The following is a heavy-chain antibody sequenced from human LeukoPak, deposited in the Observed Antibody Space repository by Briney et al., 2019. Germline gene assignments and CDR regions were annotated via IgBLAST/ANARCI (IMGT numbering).Heavy chain of an antibody. J-gene: IGHJ6*02. CDR3: ARVPRYCSSTSCYDYYYYGMDV. CDR1: GFTFSSYA. D-gene: IGHD2-2*01. Sequence: GGSLRLSCAASGFTFSSYAMRWVRQAPGKGLEWVAVISYDGSNKYYADSVKGRFTISRDNSKNTLYLQMNSLRAEDTAVYYCARVPRYCSSTSCYDYYYYGMDVWGQGTTVTVSS. CDR2: ISYDGSNK. V-gene: IGHV3-30*04.